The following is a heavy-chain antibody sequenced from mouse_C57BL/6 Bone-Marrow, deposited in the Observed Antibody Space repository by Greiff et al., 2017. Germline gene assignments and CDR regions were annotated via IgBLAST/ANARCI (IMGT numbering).Heavy chain of an antibody. D-gene: IGHD1-1*01. J-gene: IGHJ1*03. CDR2: ILPGSGST. Sequence: VQLQQSGAELMKPGASVKLSCKATGYTFTGYWIEWVKQRPGHGLEWIGEILPGSGSTNYNEKFKGKATFTADTSSNTAYMQLSSLTTEDSAIYYCARNSIYYGSSYWYFDVWGTGTTVTVSS. CDR1: GYTFTGYW. V-gene: IGHV1-9*01. CDR3: ARNSIYYGSSYWYFDV.